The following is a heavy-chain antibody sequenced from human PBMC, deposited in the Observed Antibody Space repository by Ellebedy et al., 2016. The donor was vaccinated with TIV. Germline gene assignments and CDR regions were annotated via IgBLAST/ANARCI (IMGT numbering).Heavy chain of an antibody. V-gene: IGHV3-20*01. CDR3: ARVRIVGATRDLDY. CDR1: GFTFADYG. Sequence: PGGSLRLSCAASGFTFADYGMSWVRQAPGKGLEWVSGINWNGGSTGYADSVKGRFTISRDNAKNSLYLQMNSLRAEDTALYHCARVRIVGATRDLDYWGQGTLVTVSS. J-gene: IGHJ4*02. D-gene: IGHD1-26*01. CDR2: INWNGGST.